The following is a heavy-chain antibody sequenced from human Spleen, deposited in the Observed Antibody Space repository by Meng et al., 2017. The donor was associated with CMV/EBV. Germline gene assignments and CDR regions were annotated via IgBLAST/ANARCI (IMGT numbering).Heavy chain of an antibody. CDR1: GALSGYD. J-gene: IGHJ5*02. Sequence: GALSGYDWNWIRQPTGKGLEWIGEINHRGITNYNPSLKSRVTISVDTSKNQFSLKLSSVTAADTAVYYCVRVGSNSSLFDWKWFDPWGQGTLVTVSS. V-gene: IGHV4-34*01. D-gene: IGHD6-6*01. CDR2: INHRGIT. CDR3: VRVGSNSSLFDWKWFDP.